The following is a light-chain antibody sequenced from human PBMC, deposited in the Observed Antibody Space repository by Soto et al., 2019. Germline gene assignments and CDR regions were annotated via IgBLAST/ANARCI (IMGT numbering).Light chain of an antibody. V-gene: IGKV1-33*01. CDR1: QEISNY. J-gene: IGKJ1*01. Sequence: DIPMTQSPSSLSASVGDRVTITCQASQEISNYLNWYQQKAGKAPKLLIYDASNLETGVPPRFSGSGSGTDFTFTISSLQPEDIATYYCQQYDNIPRTFGQGTKVEIK. CDR2: DAS. CDR3: QQYDNIPRT.